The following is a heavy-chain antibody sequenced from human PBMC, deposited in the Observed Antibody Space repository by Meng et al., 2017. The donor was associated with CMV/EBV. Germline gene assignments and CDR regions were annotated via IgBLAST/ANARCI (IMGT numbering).Heavy chain of an antibody. CDR2: INHRGST. Sequence: SETLSLTCAVYGGSFSGYYWSGIRQPPGKGLGWIGDINHRGSTNYNPSLKSRVTISVDTSKNQFSLKLSSVTAADTAVYYCARGGSKNRRFGESRTFDYWGQGTLVTVSS. CDR1: GGSFSGYY. V-gene: IGHV4-34*01. CDR3: ARGGSKNRRFGESRTFDY. J-gene: IGHJ4*02. D-gene: IGHD3-10*01.